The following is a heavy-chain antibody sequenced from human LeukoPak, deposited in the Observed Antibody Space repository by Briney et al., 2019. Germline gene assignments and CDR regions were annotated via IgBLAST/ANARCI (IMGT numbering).Heavy chain of an antibody. CDR2: IYYSGTT. CDR3: AQKYSSGLRSFDY. J-gene: IGHJ4*02. CDR1: GGSISSSSYS. D-gene: IGHD6-19*01. V-gene: IGHV4-39*01. Sequence: SETLSLTCTVSGGSISSSSYSWGWIRQPPGKGLEWIGSIYYSGTTYYNPSLKSRVTISVDTSKIQFSLKLSSVTAADTAVYYCAQKYSSGLRSFDYWGQGTLVTVSS.